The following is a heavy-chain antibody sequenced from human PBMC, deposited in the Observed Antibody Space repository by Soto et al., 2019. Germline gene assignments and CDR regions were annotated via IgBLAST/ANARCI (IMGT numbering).Heavy chain of an antibody. Sequence: ASVKVSCKASGYTFTSYGISWVRQVPGQGREGMGGISAYNGNTNYAQKLQGRVTMTTDTSTSTAYMELRSLRSDDTAVYYCARATALTYYDFWSGYQGSYCMDVWGQGTTVTVSS. CDR2: ISAYNGNT. D-gene: IGHD3-3*01. CDR3: ARATALTYYDFWSGYQGSYCMDV. V-gene: IGHV1-18*01. CDR1: GYTFTSYG. J-gene: IGHJ6*02.